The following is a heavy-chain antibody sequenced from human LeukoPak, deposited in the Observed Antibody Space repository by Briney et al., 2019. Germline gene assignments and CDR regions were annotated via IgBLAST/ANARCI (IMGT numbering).Heavy chain of an antibody. Sequence: QPGRSLRLSCAASGFTFSSYGMHWVRQAPGKGLEWVADIWYDGSNKYYADSVKGRFTISRDNSKNTLYLQMNSLRAEDTAVYYCARKVMATPWYYGMDVWGQGTTVTVSS. J-gene: IGHJ6*02. CDR2: IWYDGSNK. CDR1: GFTFSSYG. V-gene: IGHV3-30*19. D-gene: IGHD5-24*01. CDR3: ARKVMATPWYYGMDV.